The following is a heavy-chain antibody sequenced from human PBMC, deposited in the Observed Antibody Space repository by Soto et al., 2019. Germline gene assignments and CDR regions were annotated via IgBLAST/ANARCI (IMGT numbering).Heavy chain of an antibody. CDR2: INPKTAAT. D-gene: IGHD1-26*01. J-gene: IGHJ6*02. Sequence: QVQLVQSGAEVKKSGASVKVSCKTSGYSFSDYFIQWVRQAPGQGLEWVAWINPKTAATNYAKKFQGRVSLTWDTSSTTAYMELTRLRPDDTAVYYCARIKWGLNYYNGMDVWGQGTTVSVSS. CDR3: ARIKWGLNYYNGMDV. V-gene: IGHV1-2*02. CDR1: GYSFSDYF.